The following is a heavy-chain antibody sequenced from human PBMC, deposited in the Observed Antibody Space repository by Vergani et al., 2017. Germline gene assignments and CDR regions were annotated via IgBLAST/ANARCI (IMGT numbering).Heavy chain of an antibody. V-gene: IGHV4-39*07. CDR1: GGSITISSYY. CDR3: ARVGYDSSGYYPPVGAFDI. J-gene: IGHJ3*02. Sequence: QLQLQESGPGLVKPSETLSLTCTVSGGSITISSYYWGWIRQPPGKGLEWIGSIFYSGSTYYNPSLKSRVTISVDTCKNQFSLKLSSVTAADTAVYYCARVGYDSSGYYPPVGAFDIWGQGTMVTVSS. D-gene: IGHD3-22*01. CDR2: IFYSGST.